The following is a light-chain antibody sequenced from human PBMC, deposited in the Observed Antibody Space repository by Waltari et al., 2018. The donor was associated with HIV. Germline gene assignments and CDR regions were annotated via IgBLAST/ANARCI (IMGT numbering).Light chain of an antibody. Sequence: QSALTQPPSASGSPGQSVTISCTGTSSDVGAYNYVSWFQQHPGKAPKPMIYDVIKSPSGVPDRFSGSKSGNTASLTVSGLQPEDEADYYCSSHAGSKVVFGGGTRLTVL. J-gene: IGLJ2*01. V-gene: IGLV2-8*01. CDR3: SSHAGSKVV. CDR2: DVI. CDR1: SSDVGAYNY.